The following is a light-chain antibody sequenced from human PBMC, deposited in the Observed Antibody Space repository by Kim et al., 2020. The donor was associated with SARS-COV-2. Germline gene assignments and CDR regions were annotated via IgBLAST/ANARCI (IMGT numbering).Light chain of an antibody. Sequence: GESGTISWYGSSSNIGSNSVSWYQQYPGTAPKLLIYDNKQRPSGIPDRFSGSKSGTSATLGITGLQTGDEADYYCGTWDSRLSGGVFGGGTQLTVL. J-gene: IGLJ3*02. CDR2: DNK. V-gene: IGLV1-51*01. CDR3: GTWDSRLSGGV. CDR1: SSNIGSNS.